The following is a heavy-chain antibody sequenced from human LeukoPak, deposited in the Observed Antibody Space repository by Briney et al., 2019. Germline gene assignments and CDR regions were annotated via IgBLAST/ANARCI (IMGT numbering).Heavy chain of an antibody. Sequence: GGSLRLSCAASGFTFSSYAMSWVRQAPGKGLEWVSTIDYSGGSTYYADSVKGQFTISRDNPKNTLYLQMNSLRAEDTAVYFCAKRGIVIRAVIIVGFHKEAYYFDYWGQGALVTVSS. D-gene: IGHD3-10*01. CDR1: GFTFSSYA. CDR2: IDYSGGST. CDR3: AKRGIVIRAVIIVGFHKEAYYFDY. V-gene: IGHV3-23*01. J-gene: IGHJ4*02.